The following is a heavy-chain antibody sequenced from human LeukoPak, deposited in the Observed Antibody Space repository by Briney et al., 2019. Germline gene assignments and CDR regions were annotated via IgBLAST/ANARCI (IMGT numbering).Heavy chain of an antibody. D-gene: IGHD3-9*01. J-gene: IGHJ4*02. CDR1: GGSISSSSYY. CDR2: INHSGST. CDR3: ARGRRPQWGSYYDILTGYYTSSYYFDY. Sequence: PSETLSLTCTVSGGSISSSSYYWSWIRQPPGKGLEWIGEINHSGSTNYNPSLKSRVTISVDTSKNQFSLKLSSVTAADTAVYYCARGRRPQWGSYYDILTGYYTSSYYFDYWGQGTLVTVSS. V-gene: IGHV4-39*07.